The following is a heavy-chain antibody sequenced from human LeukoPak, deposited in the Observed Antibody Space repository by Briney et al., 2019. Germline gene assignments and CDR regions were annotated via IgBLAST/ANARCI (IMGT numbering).Heavy chain of an antibody. CDR1: GYTFTNYE. J-gene: IGHJ5*02. D-gene: IGHD5-12*01. V-gene: IGHV1-8*01. Sequence: GASVKVSCKASGYTFTNYEINWVRQATGQGLEWMGGMNPKSGNTAYAQKFQGRVSMTWDTSIGTAYLELSSLTSGDTAVYYCAKAAIMAPMNADWFDPWGQGTLVTVSS. CDR3: AKAAIMAPMNADWFDP. CDR2: MNPKSGNT.